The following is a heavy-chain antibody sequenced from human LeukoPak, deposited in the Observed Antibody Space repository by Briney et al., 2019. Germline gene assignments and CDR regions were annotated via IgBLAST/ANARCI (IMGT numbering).Heavy chain of an antibody. CDR2: ISGDGGT. CDR3: ARDLVSGSGSYGH. Sequence: PGGSLRLSCTASGFTFGSYWMHWVRQAPGKGPAWVSRISGDGGTYYADSVKGRFTISRDNAKNTLYLQMNSLRAEDTAVYYCARDLVSGSGSYGHWGQGTLVTVSS. V-gene: IGHV3-74*01. D-gene: IGHD3-10*01. J-gene: IGHJ4*02. CDR1: GFTFGSYW.